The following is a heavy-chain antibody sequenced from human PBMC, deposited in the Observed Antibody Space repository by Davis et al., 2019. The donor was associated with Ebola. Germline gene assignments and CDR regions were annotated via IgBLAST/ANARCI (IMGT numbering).Heavy chain of an antibody. CDR3: ARVRYYGSGSPIDY. CDR1: GGSFSGYY. Sequence: GSLRLSCAVYGGSFSGYYWSWIRQPPGKGLEWIGEINHSGSTNYNPSLKSRVIISVDTSKNQFSLKLSSVTAADTAVYYCARVRYYGSGSPIDYWGQGTLVTVSS. V-gene: IGHV4-34*01. J-gene: IGHJ4*02. D-gene: IGHD3-10*01. CDR2: INHSGST.